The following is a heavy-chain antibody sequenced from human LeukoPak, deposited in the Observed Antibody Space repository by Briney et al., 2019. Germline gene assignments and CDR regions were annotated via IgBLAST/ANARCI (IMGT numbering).Heavy chain of an antibody. Sequence: ASVKISCKVSGYTFTDYYMHWVQQAPGKGLEWMGLVDPEDGETIYAEKFQGRVTITADTSTDTAYMELSSLRSEDTAVYYCATLIIVVVPAAIIDYWGQGTLVTVSS. V-gene: IGHV1-69-2*01. CDR2: VDPEDGET. CDR3: ATLIIVVVPAAIIDY. CDR1: GYTFTDYY. J-gene: IGHJ4*02. D-gene: IGHD2-2*01.